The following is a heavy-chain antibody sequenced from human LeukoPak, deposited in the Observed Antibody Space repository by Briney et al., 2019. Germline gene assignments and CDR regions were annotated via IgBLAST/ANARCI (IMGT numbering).Heavy chain of an antibody. CDR1: GFTFNNYN. D-gene: IGHD3-16*01. Sequence: GGSLRLSCATSGFTFNNYNMNWVRQAPGRALEWVSSITSSGTYIFYADSVKGRFTISRDNAKNSLYLQMNSLGPEDTAVYYCARDMMVGPDQGGADYWGQGTLVTVSS. CDR2: ITSSGTYI. J-gene: IGHJ4*02. CDR3: ARDMMVGPDQGGADY. V-gene: IGHV3-21*01.